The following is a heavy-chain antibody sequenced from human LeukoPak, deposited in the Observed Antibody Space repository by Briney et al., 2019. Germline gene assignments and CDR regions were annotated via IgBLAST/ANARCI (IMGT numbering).Heavy chain of an antibody. D-gene: IGHD4-17*01. Sequence: ASVKVSCKASGYTFTGYYMHWVRQAPGQGLEWMGGIIPIFGTANYAQKFQGRVTITTDESTSTAYMELSSLRSEDTAVYYCASTKGDYPGHWGQGTLVTVSS. J-gene: IGHJ4*02. CDR2: IIPIFGTA. CDR1: GYTFTGYY. V-gene: IGHV1-69*05. CDR3: ASTKGDYPGH.